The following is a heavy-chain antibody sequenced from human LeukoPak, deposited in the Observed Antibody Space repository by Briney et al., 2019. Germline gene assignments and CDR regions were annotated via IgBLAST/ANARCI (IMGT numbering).Heavy chain of an antibody. CDR3: AKDPNTMVRGVIDYFDY. CDR1: GFTFSSYA. J-gene: IGHJ4*02. D-gene: IGHD3-10*01. Sequence: GGSLRLSCAASGFTFSSYAMSWVRQAPGKGLEWVSAISGSGGSTYYADSVKGRFTTSRDNSKNTLYLQMNSLRAEDTAVYYCAKDPNTMVRGVIDYFDYWGQGTLVTVSS. V-gene: IGHV3-23*01. CDR2: ISGSGGST.